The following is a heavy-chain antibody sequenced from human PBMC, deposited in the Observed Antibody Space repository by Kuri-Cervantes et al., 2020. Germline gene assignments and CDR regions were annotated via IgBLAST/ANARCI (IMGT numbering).Heavy chain of an antibody. CDR3: AREVSDSDFTGIVGATALDY. CDR1: GFTFSSYA. V-gene: IGHV3-30-3*01. Sequence: GGSLRLSCAASGFTFSSYAMHWVRQAPGKGLEWVAVISYDGSNKYYADSVKGRFTISRDNSKNTLYLQMNSLRAEDTAVYYCAREVSDSDFTGIVGATALDYWGQGTLVTVSS. CDR2: ISYDGSNK. D-gene: IGHD1-26*01. J-gene: IGHJ4*02.